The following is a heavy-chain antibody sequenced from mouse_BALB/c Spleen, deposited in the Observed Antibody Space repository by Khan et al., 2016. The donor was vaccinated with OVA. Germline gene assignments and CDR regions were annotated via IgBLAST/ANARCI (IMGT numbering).Heavy chain of an antibody. CDR1: GFNIKDYY. J-gene: IGHJ3*01. V-gene: IGHV14-1*02. CDR2: IDPENGET. CDR3: ARSGYFAWFAY. Sequence: VQLKESGAELVRPGALVKLSCKASGFNIKDYYLHWVKQRPEQGLEWIGWIDPENGETVYDPKFQDKASITADKSSNTAYLQFSSLTSEDTAVYYCARSGYFAWFAYWGQGTLVTVSA.